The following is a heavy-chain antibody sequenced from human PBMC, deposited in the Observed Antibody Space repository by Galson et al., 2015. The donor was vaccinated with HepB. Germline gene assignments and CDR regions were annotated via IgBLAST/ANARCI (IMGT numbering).Heavy chain of an antibody. D-gene: IGHD6-19*01. CDR2: IYHGGST. CDR1: GGSISSNNW. CDR3: ARFREGGGWLDY. Sequence: ETLSLTCAVSGGSISSNNWWSWVRQSPGTGLECIGEIYHGGSTSYNPSPKSRVTISVDKSKNQFSLKLSSVTAADTAVYYCARFREGGGWLDYWGQGILVTVSS. V-gene: IGHV4-4*02. J-gene: IGHJ4*02.